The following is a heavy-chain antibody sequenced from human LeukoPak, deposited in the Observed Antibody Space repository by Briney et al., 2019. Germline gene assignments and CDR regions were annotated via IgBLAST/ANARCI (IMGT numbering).Heavy chain of an antibody. Sequence: PSQTLSLTCTVSGGSISSGGYYWSWIRQPPGKGLEWIGYIYHSGSTYYNPSLKSRVTISVDRSKNQFSLKLSSVTAADTAVYYCARGRNFGDFDYWGQGTLVTVSS. CDR3: ARGRNFGDFDY. J-gene: IGHJ4*02. CDR1: GGSISSGGYY. D-gene: IGHD3-10*01. V-gene: IGHV4-30-2*01. CDR2: IYHSGST.